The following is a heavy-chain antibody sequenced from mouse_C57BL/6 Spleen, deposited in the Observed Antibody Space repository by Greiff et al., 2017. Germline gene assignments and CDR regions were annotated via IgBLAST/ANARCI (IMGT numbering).Heavy chain of an antibody. CDR2: ISSGSSTI. CDR3: AYGSSPYYAMDY. J-gene: IGHJ4*01. V-gene: IGHV5-17*01. D-gene: IGHD1-1*01. CDR1: GFTFSDYG. Sequence: VQLQESGGGLVKPGGSLKLSCAASGFTFSDYGMHWVRQAPEQGLEWVAYISSGSSTIYYADTVKGRFTIARDNAKNTLFLQMTSLRSEDTAMYYCAYGSSPYYAMDYWGQGTSVTVAS.